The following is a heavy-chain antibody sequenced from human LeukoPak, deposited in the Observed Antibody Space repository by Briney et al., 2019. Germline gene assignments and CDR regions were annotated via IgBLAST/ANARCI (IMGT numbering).Heavy chain of an antibody. CDR3: ARGWGFIDY. D-gene: IGHD3-10*01. J-gene: IGHJ4*02. Sequence: PSETLSLTCTVSGGSISSYYWSWIRQPPGKGLEWIGYIYYSGSTNYNPSLQSRVTISVDTSKNQFSLRLTSVTAADAAVYYCARGWGFIDYWGQGTLVTVSS. V-gene: IGHV4-59*08. CDR1: GGSISSYY. CDR2: IYYSGST.